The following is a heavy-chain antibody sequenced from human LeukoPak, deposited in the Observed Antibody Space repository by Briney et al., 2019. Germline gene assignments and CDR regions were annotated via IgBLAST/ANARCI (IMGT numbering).Heavy chain of an antibody. Sequence: GGSLRLSCVASGFTFSISSMSWVRQAPGKGLEWVSSIYGSGVSTFYADSVQGRFTISRDNFQNTLSLQMNNLRADDTAIYYCAKDLGLSVGSTPFDYWGQGTLVTVSS. D-gene: IGHD1-26*01. CDR1: GFTFSISS. V-gene: IGHV3-23*01. CDR2: IYGSGVST. CDR3: AKDLGLSVGSTPFDY. J-gene: IGHJ4*02.